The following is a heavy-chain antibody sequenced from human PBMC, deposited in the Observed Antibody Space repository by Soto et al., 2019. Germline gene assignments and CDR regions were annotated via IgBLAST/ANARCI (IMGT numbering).Heavy chain of an antibody. CDR2: IYHSGDT. CDR3: ARSRYPGSLSCFDY. D-gene: IGHD1-26*01. CDR1: GGSISSGGYY. J-gene: IGHJ4*02. Sequence: SETLSLTCTVSGGSISSGGYYWSWIRQHPGKGLEWIGYIYHSGDTYYNPSLKSRLTISVDTSRNQFSLQLSSVTAADTAVYYCARSRYPGSLSCFDYWGQGSLVTVSS. V-gene: IGHV4-31*03.